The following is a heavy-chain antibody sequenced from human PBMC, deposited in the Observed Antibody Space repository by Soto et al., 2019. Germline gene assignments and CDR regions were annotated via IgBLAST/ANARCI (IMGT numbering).Heavy chain of an antibody. CDR2: ISGYNGNT. J-gene: IGHJ4*02. Sequence: VQLVQSGAEVKKTGASVKLSCQASGFAFSTYYFHWVRQAPGQGLEWMGWISGYNGNTKYAEIFQDRLTITSDAAASTVYMERYGLRSEDTAVYFCARDPFLQFYSIDFWGQGTLVTVSA. V-gene: IGHV1-3*01. D-gene: IGHD2-15*01. CDR1: GFAFSTYY. CDR3: ARDPFLQFYSIDF.